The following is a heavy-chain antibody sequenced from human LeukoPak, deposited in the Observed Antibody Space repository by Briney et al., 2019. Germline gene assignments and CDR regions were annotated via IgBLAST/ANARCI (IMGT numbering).Heavy chain of an antibody. CDR1: GYTFTGYY. J-gene: IGHJ6*02. CDR2: INPNSGGT. Sequence: ASVKVSCKASGYTFTGYYMHWVRPAPGQGLGWMGWINPNSGGTNYAQKFQGRVTMTRDTAISTAYIELSRLRSEDTAVYYCGRDSMVRGVRLSMDVWGQGTTVTVSS. D-gene: IGHD3-10*01. CDR3: GRDSMVRGVRLSMDV. V-gene: IGHV1-2*02.